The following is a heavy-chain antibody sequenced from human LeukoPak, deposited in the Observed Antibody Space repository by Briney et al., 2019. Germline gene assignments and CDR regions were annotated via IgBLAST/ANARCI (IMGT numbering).Heavy chain of an antibody. Sequence: PGGSLRLSCVASGLILSNSAMTWVRQAPGKGLEWVSILTGDGTGTFYADSVKGRFSISRDISTNTLYLQMTSLGVDDTALYYCATVGGFCPSSNCYAYFDYWGQGSPVTVSS. CDR2: LTGDGTGT. V-gene: IGHV3-23*01. CDR3: ATVGGFCPSSNCYAYFDY. J-gene: IGHJ4*02. D-gene: IGHD2-2*01. CDR1: GLILSNSA.